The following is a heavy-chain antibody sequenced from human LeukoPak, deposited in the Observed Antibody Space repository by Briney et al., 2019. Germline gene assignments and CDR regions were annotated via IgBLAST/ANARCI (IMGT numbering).Heavy chain of an antibody. CDR1: GFTFSDYY. CDR3: ARDGSSWSFDY. D-gene: IGHD6-13*01. J-gene: IGHJ4*02. CDR2: ITSSGSTI. V-gene: IGHV3-11*01. Sequence: GGSLRLSCAASGFTFSDYYMNWIRQAPGQGLEWVSYITSSGSTIYYADSVKGRFTISRDNAKNSLYLQMNSLRAEDTAVYYCARDGSSWSFDYWGLGTLVTVSS.